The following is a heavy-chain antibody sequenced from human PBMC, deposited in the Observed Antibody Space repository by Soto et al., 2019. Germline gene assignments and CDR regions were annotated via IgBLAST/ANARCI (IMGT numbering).Heavy chain of an antibody. CDR2: IYYSGST. CDR1: GGSISSGDYY. J-gene: IGHJ5*02. D-gene: IGHD2-2*01. V-gene: IGHV4-30-4*01. CDR3: ASTEYQLLWRWFDP. Sequence: SETLSLTCTVSGGSISSGDYYWSWIRQPPGKGLEWIGYIYYSGSTYYNPSLKSRVTISVGTSKNQFSLKLSSVTAADTAVYYCASTEYQLLWRWFDPWGQGTLVTVSS.